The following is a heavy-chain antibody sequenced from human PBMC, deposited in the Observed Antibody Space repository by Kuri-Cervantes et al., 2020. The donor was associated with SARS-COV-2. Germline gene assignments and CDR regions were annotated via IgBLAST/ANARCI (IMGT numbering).Heavy chain of an antibody. V-gene: IGHV3-73*01. CDR2: VRGKANSYAT. CDR1: VFLFSASA. CDR3: TTLIDY. J-gene: IGHJ4*02. Sequence: GESLKISCEVSVFLFSASAIHWVRQASGKGLEWVGRVRGKANSYATAYAASVKGRFTISRDDSKNMADLQMHSLKTEDTAVYYCTTLIDYWGQGALVTVSS.